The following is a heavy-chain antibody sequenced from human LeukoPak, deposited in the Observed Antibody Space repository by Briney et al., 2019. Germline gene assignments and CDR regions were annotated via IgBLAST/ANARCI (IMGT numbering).Heavy chain of an antibody. J-gene: IGHJ5*02. V-gene: IGHV4-59*11. CDR3: ARVGYDFWSGYYRWFDP. D-gene: IGHD3-3*01. CDR2: IYYCGST. CDR1: GGSISSHF. Sequence: SETPSLTFTVCGGSISSHFWSWIRHPPGKGLEWIGYIYYCGSTYYNPSLKSRITISLATSKNQLSLKLSSVTAADTAVYYCARVGYDFWSGYYRWFDPWGQGTLVTVSS.